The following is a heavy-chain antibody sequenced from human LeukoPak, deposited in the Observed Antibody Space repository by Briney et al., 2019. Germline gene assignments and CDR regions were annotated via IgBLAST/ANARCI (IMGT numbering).Heavy chain of an antibody. CDR3: AKDRYYHTGSRLPDY. J-gene: IGHJ4*02. V-gene: IGHV3-74*01. Sequence: PGGSLRLSCAASGFTFSSYWMHWVRQAPGKGLVWVSRINSDGSSTSYADSVKGRFTISRDNAKNTVYLQMNSLRAEDTALYYCAKDRYYHTGSRLPDYWGQGTLVTVSS. CDR1: GFTFSSYW. D-gene: IGHD3-10*01. CDR2: INSDGSST.